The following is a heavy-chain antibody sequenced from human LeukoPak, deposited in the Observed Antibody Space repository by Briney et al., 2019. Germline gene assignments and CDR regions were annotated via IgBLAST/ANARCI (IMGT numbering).Heavy chain of an antibody. J-gene: IGHJ4*02. D-gene: IGHD2-15*01. CDR2: INPNSGGT. V-gene: IGHV1-2*02. CDR1: GYTFTSYD. CDR3: ARGYCSGGSCYGYFDY. Sequence: ASVKVSCKASGYTFTSYDINWVRQATGQGLEWMGWINPNSGGTNYAQKFQGGVTMTRDTSISTAYMELSRLRSDDTAVYYCARGYCSGGSCYGYFDYWGQGTLVTVSS.